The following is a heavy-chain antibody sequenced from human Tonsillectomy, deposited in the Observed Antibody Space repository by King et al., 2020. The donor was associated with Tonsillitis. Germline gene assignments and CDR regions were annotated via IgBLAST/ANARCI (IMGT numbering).Heavy chain of an antibody. CDR3: AKVPYGGNSGATWNQIYYFDF. D-gene: IGHD4-23*01. Sequence: VQLVESGGGLVQPGGSLRLSCAASGFSFSSYAMSWVRQAPGKGLEWVAAISGRGGNTYYADSVECRFTVSRDNANNTQYLQMNSLRAEDTAIYYCAKVPYGGNSGATWNQIYYFDFWGQGTLVTVSS. J-gene: IGHJ4*02. CDR2: ISGRGGNT. CDR1: GFSFSSYA. V-gene: IGHV3-23*04.